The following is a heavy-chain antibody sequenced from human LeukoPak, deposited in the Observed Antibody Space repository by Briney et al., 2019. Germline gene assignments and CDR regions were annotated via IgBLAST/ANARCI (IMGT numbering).Heavy chain of an antibody. CDR2: VSYSGGT. V-gene: IGHV4-59*01. CDR1: GGSISGYY. J-gene: IGHJ4*02. Sequence: SETLSLTCTVSGGSISGYYWSWIRQPPGKGLEWIGFVSYSGGTDYNPSLKGRVTLSVDTSKNQISLTLTSLTAADTAVYYCTRDGGVAVTPLDFDFWGQGTLVIVSS. CDR3: TRDGGVAVTPLDFDF. D-gene: IGHD6-19*01.